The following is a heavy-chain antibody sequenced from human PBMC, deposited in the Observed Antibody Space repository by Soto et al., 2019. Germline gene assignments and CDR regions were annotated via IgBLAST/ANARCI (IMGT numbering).Heavy chain of an antibody. V-gene: IGHV3-33*01. CDR3: ARDYYDSSRYLNAFDN. CDR2: IWYDGSNK. D-gene: IGHD3-22*01. CDR1: GFTFSSYG. Sequence: GGSLRLSCAASGFTFSSYGMHWVRQAPGKGLEWVAVIWYDGSNKYYADSVKGRFTISRDNSKNTLYLQMNSLRAEDTAVYYCARDYYDSSRYLNAFDNWGQGTMVTVSS. J-gene: IGHJ3*02.